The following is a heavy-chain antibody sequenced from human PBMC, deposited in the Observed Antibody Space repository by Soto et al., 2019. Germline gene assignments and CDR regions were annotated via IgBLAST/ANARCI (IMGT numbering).Heavy chain of an antibody. CDR2: INHSGST. Sequence: PSETLSLTCAFYVVSFSGYYWSCIRHPPGKGLEWIGEINHSGSTNYNPSLKSRVTISVDTSKNQFSLKLSSVTAADTAVYYCARGGRSGYDSYSSYGMDVWGQTTTVTVSS. CDR3: ARGGRSGYDSYSSYGMDV. CDR1: VVSFSGYY. J-gene: IGHJ6*02. V-gene: IGHV4-34*01. D-gene: IGHD5-12*01.